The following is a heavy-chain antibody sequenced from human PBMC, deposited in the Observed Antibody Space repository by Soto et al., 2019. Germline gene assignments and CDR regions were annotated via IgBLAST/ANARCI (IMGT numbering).Heavy chain of an antibody. V-gene: IGHV1-3*04. J-gene: IGHJ5*02. D-gene: IGHD2-15*01. CDR2: INIGNGNT. CDR3: AREPLCGGSCSARWFDP. CDR1: GYTYTPYP. Sequence: ASVKGSFKPTGYTYTPYPIHWVRRAPGQGLEWIGWINIGNGNTGYSQNLQDRVTITRDTSATTVYMEINNLRSEDTAVYYCAREPLCGGSCSARWFDPWGQGTLVTVSS.